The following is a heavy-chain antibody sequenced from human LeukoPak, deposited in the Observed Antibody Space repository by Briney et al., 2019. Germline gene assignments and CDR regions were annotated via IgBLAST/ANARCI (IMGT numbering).Heavy chain of an antibody. CDR3: AREWKGLSRGMDV. CDR2: INPSGGST. D-gene: IGHD1-1*01. CDR1: GYTFTSYY. J-gene: IGHJ6*02. V-gene: IGHV1-46*01. Sequence: APGKVSCKASGYTFTSYYMHWVRQAPGQGLEWMGIINPSGGSTSYAQKFQGRVTMTRDTSTSTVYMELSSLRSEDTAVYYCAREWKGLSRGMDVWGQGTTVTVSS.